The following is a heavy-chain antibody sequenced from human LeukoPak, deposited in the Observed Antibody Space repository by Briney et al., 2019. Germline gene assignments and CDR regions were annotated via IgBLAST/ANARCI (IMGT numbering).Heavy chain of an antibody. CDR1: GFTFTSSA. J-gene: IGHJ3*02. V-gene: IGHV1-58*01. Sequence: GTSVKVSCKASGFTFTSSAVQWVRQARGQRLEWIGWIVVGSDNTNYAQKFQERVTITRDMSTSTAYMELSSLRSEDTAVYYCAADSGSGSYLSAFDIWGQGTMVTVSS. CDR2: IVVGSDNT. D-gene: IGHD1-26*01. CDR3: AADSGSGSYLSAFDI.